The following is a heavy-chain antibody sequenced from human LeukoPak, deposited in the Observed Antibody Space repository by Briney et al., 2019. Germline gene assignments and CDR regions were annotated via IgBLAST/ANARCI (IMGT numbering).Heavy chain of an antibody. Sequence: GRSLRLSCAASGLTFSNYAMHWVRQAPGKGLEWVAVISYDGSNKYYADSVKGRFTISRDNSKNTLYLQMNSLRAEDTAVYYCATKFDPWGQGALVTVSS. CDR1: GLTFSNYA. V-gene: IGHV3-30*04. CDR2: ISYDGSNK. CDR3: ATKFDP. J-gene: IGHJ5*02.